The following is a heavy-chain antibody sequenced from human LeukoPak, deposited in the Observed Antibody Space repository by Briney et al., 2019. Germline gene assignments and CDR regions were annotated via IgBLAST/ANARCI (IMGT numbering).Heavy chain of an antibody. CDR2: INSGGST. CDR3: AKGVSTTVTTGFDY. V-gene: IGHV3-66*02. Sequence: GGSLRLSCVVSGFTVSSKYMTWVRQAPGKGLEWVSDINSGGSTYYAESVKGRFTISRDNSKNTLYLQMNSLRAEDTAVYYCAKGVSTTVTTGFDYWGQGTLVTVSS. D-gene: IGHD4-17*01. J-gene: IGHJ4*02. CDR1: GFTVSSKY.